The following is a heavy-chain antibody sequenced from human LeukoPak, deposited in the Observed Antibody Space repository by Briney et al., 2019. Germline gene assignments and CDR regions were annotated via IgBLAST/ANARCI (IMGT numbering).Heavy chain of an antibody. Sequence: ASVKVSCKASGYTFNSYGISWVRQAPGQGLEWMGWISAYNGNTNYAQKLQGRVTMTTDTSTSTAYMELRSLRSDDTAVYYCARDVARYFDWPRRYFFDYWGQGTLVTVSS. D-gene: IGHD3-9*01. V-gene: IGHV1-18*01. CDR2: ISAYNGNT. CDR1: GYTFNSYG. J-gene: IGHJ4*02. CDR3: ARDVARYFDWPRRYFFDY.